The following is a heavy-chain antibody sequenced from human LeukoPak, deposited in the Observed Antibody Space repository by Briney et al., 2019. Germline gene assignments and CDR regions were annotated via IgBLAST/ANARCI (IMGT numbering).Heavy chain of an antibody. CDR3: ARGRGCSGGSCYSGSWFDP. V-gene: IGHV4-34*01. D-gene: IGHD2-15*01. J-gene: IGHJ5*02. Sequence: RSSETLSLTCAVYGGSFSGYYWSWIRQRPGKGLERMGDSNHSGSTNYNPSLKSRVTISVDTSKNQFSLKLSSVTAADTAVYYCARGRGCSGGSCYSGSWFDPWGQGTLVTVSS. CDR2: SNHSGST. CDR1: GGSFSGYY.